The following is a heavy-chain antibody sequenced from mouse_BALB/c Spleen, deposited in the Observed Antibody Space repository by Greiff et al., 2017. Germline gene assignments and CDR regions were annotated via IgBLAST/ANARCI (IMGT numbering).Heavy chain of an antibody. V-gene: IGHV3-8*02. Sequence: VQLQQSGPSLVKPSQTLSLTCSVTGDSITSCYWNWIRKFPGNKLEYMGYISYSGSTYYNPSLKSRISITRDTSENQYYLQLNSETTEDTATYYCARYPRYDLGSWFAYWGQGTLVTVSA. D-gene: IGHD2-4*01. CDR2: ISYSGST. CDR1: GDSITSCY. CDR3: ARYPRYDLGSWFAY. J-gene: IGHJ3*01.